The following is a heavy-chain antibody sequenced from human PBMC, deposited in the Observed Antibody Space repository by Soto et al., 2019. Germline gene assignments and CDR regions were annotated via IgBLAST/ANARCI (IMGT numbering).Heavy chain of an antibody. D-gene: IGHD1-26*01. J-gene: IGHJ3*02. V-gene: IGHV3-15*07. CDR3: TSEYSGNHKRGGAFDI. Sequence: GGSLRLSCAASGFTFSNAWMNWVRQAPGKGLEWVGRIKSKTDGGTTDYAAPVKGRFTISRDDSKNTLYLQMNSLKTEDTAVYYRTSEYSGNHKRGGAFDIWGQGTMVTVSS. CDR1: GFTFSNAW. CDR2: IKSKTDGGTT.